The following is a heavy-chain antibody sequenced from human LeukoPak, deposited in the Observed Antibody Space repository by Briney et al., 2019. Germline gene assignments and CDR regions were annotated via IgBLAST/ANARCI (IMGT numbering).Heavy chain of an antibody. Sequence: GGSLRLSCAASGFTFDDYAMHWVRQAPGKGLEWVSGISWNSGSIGYADSVKGRFTISRDNAKNSLYLQMNSLRAEDTALYYCAKDLARGLIVVVPAGFDPWGQGTLVTVSS. CDR1: GFTFDDYA. CDR3: AKDLARGLIVVVPAGFDP. J-gene: IGHJ5*02. D-gene: IGHD3-22*01. CDR2: ISWNSGSI. V-gene: IGHV3-9*01.